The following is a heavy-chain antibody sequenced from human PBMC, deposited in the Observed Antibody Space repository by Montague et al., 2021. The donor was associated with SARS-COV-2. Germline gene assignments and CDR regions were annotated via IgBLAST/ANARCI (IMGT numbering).Heavy chain of an antibody. Sequence: PALVKPTQTLTLTCAFSGFSLTTSGVGVGWIRQPPGKALEWLALIYWDDDKRYSPSLRSRLTITKGTSKNQVVLTMTHMDPVDTATYCCARFDYDGFGIYYRGPFDYWGQGIPVTVSS. CDR2: IYWDDDK. J-gene: IGHJ4*02. D-gene: IGHD3-10*01. CDR3: ARFDYDGFGIYYRGPFDY. V-gene: IGHV2-5*02. CDR1: GFSLTTSGVG.